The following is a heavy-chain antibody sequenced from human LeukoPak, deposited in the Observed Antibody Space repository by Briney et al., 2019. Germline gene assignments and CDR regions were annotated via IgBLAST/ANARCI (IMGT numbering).Heavy chain of an antibody. V-gene: IGHV3-53*01. D-gene: IGHD5-12*01. Sequence: GGSLRLSCAASGFTVSSNYMSWVRQAPGKGLEWVSVIYSGGGTYYADSVKGRFTISRDNAKNSLYLQMNSLRAEDTAVYYCASGAEGYVFDPWGQGTLVTVSS. CDR2: IYSGGGT. CDR1: GFTVSSNY. J-gene: IGHJ5*02. CDR3: ASGAEGYVFDP.